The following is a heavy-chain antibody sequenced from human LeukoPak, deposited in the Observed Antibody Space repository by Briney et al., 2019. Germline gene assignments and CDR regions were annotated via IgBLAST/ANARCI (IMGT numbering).Heavy chain of an antibody. CDR3: ATGSSY. D-gene: IGHD3-10*01. Sequence: GGSLRLSCVASGFTFHTHEMNWVRQAPGKGLEWISHISAGLTATYYADSVQGRFTISRDNANNLVFLQMNNPGVDDTAVYYCATGSSYWGQGTLVTVSS. J-gene: IGHJ4*02. V-gene: IGHV3-48*03. CDR1: GFTFHTHE. CDR2: ISAGLTAT.